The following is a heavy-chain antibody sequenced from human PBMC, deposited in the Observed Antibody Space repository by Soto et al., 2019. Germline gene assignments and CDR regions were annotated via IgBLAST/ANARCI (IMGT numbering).Heavy chain of an antibody. CDR2: ISYDGSNK. J-gene: IGHJ6*02. CDR3: AKDRVRVEYYYYGMDV. D-gene: IGHD3-10*01. Sequence: GSLRLSCAASGFTFSSYGMHWVRQAPGKGLEWVAVISYDGSNKYYADSVKGRFTISRDNSKNTLYLQMNSLRAEDTAVYYCAKDRVRVEYYYYGMDVWGQGTTVTVSS. CDR1: GFTFSSYG. V-gene: IGHV3-30*18.